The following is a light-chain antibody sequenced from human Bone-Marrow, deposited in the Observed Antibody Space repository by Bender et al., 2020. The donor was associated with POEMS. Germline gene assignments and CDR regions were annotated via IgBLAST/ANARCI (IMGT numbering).Light chain of an antibody. V-gene: IGLV3-21*02. CDR3: SSYAGSKDLV. CDR1: NIGSKS. CDR2: DDD. Sequence: SYVLTQAPSVSVAPGQTAKITCGGNNIGSKSVHWYQQKPGQAPVLVVYDDDDRPSGVPDRFSGSRSGNTASLTISGLQAEDEAVYYCSSYAGSKDLVFGGGTKLTVL. J-gene: IGLJ2*01.